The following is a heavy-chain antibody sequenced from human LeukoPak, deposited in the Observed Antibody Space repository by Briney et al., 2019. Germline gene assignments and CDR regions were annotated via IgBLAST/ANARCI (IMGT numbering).Heavy chain of an antibody. CDR1: GGTFSSYA. V-gene: IGHV1-69*13. D-gene: IGHD1-26*01. J-gene: IGHJ4*02. CDR3: ARCGSYYKLSVYFDY. CDR2: IIPIFGTA. Sequence: SVKVSCKASGGTFSSYAISWVRQAPGQGLEWMGGIIPIFGTANYAQKFQGRVTITADESTSTAYMELSSLRSEDTAVYYCARCGSYYKLSVYFDYWGQGTLVTVSS.